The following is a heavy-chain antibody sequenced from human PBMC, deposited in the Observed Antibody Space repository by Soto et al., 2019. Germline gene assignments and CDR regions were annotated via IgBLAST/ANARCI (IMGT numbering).Heavy chain of an antibody. V-gene: IGHV1-69*01. D-gene: IGHD1-26*01. CDR3: ARTYYQWEALHYFDF. Sequence: QVQLVQSGAEVQKPGSSVKVSCTASGGSFSRYGFTWVRQAAGQGFQWMGGIIPIFGTTHYEQNFQGRLSITADESTSTVYMELSSLRSDDTAIYFCARTYYQWEALHYFDFWGQGTLVTVSS. CDR1: GGSFSRYG. CDR2: IIPIFGTT. J-gene: IGHJ4*02.